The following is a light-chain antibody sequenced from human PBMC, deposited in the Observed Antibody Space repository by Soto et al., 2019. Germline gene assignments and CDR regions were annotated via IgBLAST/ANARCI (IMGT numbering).Light chain of an antibody. CDR3: QQYYSTPYT. CDR1: QSVLYSSNNKNH. CDR2: WAS. J-gene: IGKJ2*01. V-gene: IGKV4-1*01. Sequence: DFVMTQSPDSLAVSLGERATINCKSTQSVLYSSNNKNHLAWYQQKPGQPPRLLIYWASTRESGVPDRFSGSGSGTDFTLAISSLQAEDVAVYYCQQYYSTPYTFGQGTKLDIK.